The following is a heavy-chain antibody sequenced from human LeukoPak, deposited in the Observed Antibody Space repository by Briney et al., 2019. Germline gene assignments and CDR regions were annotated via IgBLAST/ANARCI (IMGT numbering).Heavy chain of an antibody. CDR2: IYYTGST. D-gene: IGHD5-24*01. CDR1: GDSISPYY. J-gene: IGHJ4*02. V-gene: IGHV4-59*01. Sequence: SETLSLTCTVSGDSISPYYWGWIRQPPGKGLEWIGYIYYTGSTNYNPSLKSRVTISVDTSKSQFSLKLNSVTAADTAVYYCVRVGPRRDDYNVDSWGQGTLVTVSS. CDR3: VRVGPRRDDYNVDS.